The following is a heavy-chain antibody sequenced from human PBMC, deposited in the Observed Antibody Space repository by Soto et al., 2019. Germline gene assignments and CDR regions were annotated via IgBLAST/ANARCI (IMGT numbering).Heavy chain of an antibody. Sequence: SVKVSCKASGGTFSSYAISWVRQAPGQGLEWMGGIIPIFGTANYAQKYQGRDTFTADESTSTAYMELSSLRSEYTAVYYCARHGSAWDYWGQGTLVTVSS. J-gene: IGHJ4*02. CDR1: GGTFSSYA. CDR3: ARHGSAWDY. CDR2: IIPIFGTA. V-gene: IGHV1-69*13. D-gene: IGHD6-19*01.